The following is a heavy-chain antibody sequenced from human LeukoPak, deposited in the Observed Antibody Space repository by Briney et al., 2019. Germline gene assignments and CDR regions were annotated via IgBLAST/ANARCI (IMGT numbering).Heavy chain of an antibody. Sequence: PGGSVRLSCAASGFTFSSYWMSWVRQAPGKGLEWVANVKQDGSEKYYVDSVKGRFTISRDNAKNSLYLQMNSLRAEDTAVYYCARIQRRGYCSSTSCPAGGDFDYWGQGTLVTVSS. CDR1: GFTFSSYW. V-gene: IGHV3-7*01. D-gene: IGHD2-2*03. CDR2: VKQDGSEK. J-gene: IGHJ4*02. CDR3: ARIQRRGYCSSTSCPAGGDFDY.